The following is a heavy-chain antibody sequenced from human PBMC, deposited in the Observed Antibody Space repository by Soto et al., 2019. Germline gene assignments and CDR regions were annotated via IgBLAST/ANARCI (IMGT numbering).Heavy chain of an antibody. Sequence: PSETLSLTCAVSGGSISSGYWWSWVRQPPGKGLEWIGEIYHSESTNYNPSLKSRVTISLDKSKNQFSLNLSSVTAADTAVYYCAKGVYGSGSPNWFDPWGQGTQVTVSS. V-gene: IGHV4-4*02. CDR1: GGSISSGYW. D-gene: IGHD3-10*01. CDR2: IYHSEST. CDR3: AKGVYGSGSPNWFDP. J-gene: IGHJ5*02.